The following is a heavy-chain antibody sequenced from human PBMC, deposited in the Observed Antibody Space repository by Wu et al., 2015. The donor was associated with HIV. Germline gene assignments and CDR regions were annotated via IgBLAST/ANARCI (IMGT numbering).Heavy chain of an antibody. V-gene: IGHV1-8*03. Sequence: QVQLVQSGAEVKKPGASVRVSCKASGYTFNSYGINWVRQATGQGLEWMGWMNPNSGNTGYAQKFQGRVTITRNTSINTAYMELSSLRSEDTAVYYCARVQIGRYCSSTSCFYDFWGQGTLVTVSS. CDR2: MNPNSGNT. CDR1: GYTFNSYG. D-gene: IGHD2-2*01. J-gene: IGHJ4*02. CDR3: ARVQIGRYCSSTSCFYDF.